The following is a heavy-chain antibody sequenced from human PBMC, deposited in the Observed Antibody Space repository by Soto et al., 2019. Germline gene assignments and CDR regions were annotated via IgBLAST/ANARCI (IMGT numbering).Heavy chain of an antibody. D-gene: IGHD3-16*01. CDR1: GGSISSGGYY. Sequence: SETLSLTCTVSGGSISSGGYYWSWIRQHPGKGLEWIGYIYYSGSTYYNPSLKSRVTISVDTSKNQFSLKLSSVTAADTAVYYCARVESGGFDPWGQGTLVTVSS. CDR2: IYYSGST. V-gene: IGHV4-31*03. J-gene: IGHJ5*02. CDR3: ARVESGGFDP.